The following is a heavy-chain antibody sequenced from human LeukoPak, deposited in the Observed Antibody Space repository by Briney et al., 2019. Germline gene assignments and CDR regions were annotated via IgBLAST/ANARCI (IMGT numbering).Heavy chain of an antibody. D-gene: IGHD1-26*01. Sequence: AGGSLRLSCAASGFTFSDYYMSWIRQAPGKGLEWVSYISSSGSTIYYADSVKGRFTISRDNAKNSLYLQTNSLRAEDTAVYYCARDRSYYQTTRFDYWGQGTLVTVSS. V-gene: IGHV3-11*04. CDR3: ARDRSYYQTTRFDY. CDR2: ISSSGSTI. CDR1: GFTFSDYY. J-gene: IGHJ4*02.